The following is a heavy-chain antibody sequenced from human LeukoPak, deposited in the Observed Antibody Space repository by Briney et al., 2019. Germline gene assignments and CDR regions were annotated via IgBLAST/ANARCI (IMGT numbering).Heavy chain of an antibody. CDR2: IIPIFGTA. D-gene: IGHD1-26*01. CDR3: ARQGIVGATIGDYYYMDV. CDR1: GGTFSSYA. J-gene: IGHJ6*03. V-gene: IGHV1-69*05. Sequence: RASVKVSCKASGGTFSSYAISWVRQAPGQGLEWMGGIIPIFGTANYAQKFQGRVTITTDESTSTAYMELSSLRSEDTVVYYCARQGIVGATIGDYYYMDVWGRGTTVTVS.